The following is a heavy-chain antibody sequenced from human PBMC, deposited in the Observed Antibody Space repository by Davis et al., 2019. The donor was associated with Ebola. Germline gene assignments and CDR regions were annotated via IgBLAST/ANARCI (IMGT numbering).Heavy chain of an antibody. CDR1: GFTFSSYS. CDR2: ISSSSSYI. J-gene: IGHJ4*02. D-gene: IGHD4-11*01. Sequence: GESLKISCAASGFTFSSYSMNWVRQAPGKGLEWVSSISSSSSYIYYADSVKGRFTISRDNAKNSLYLQMNSLRAEDTAVYYCARSTTVTTLGPFDYWGQGTLVTVSS. V-gene: IGHV3-21*01. CDR3: ARSTTVTTLGPFDY.